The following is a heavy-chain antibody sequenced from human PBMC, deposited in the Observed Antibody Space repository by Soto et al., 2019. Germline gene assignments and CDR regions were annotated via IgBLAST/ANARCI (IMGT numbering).Heavy chain of an antibody. V-gene: IGHV3-53*01. CDR2: IYSGGST. J-gene: IGHJ1*01. CDR1: GFTVSSNY. CDR3: ARDRVESGYPESFQQ. Sequence: EVQLVESGGGLIQPGGSLRLSCAATGFTVSSNYMSWVRQAPGKGLEWVSVIYSGGSTYYADSVKGRFTISRDKSKNTLYLQMNTLSAEDTAVYYCARDRVESGYPESFQQWGQGTLVTVPS. D-gene: IGHD3-22*01.